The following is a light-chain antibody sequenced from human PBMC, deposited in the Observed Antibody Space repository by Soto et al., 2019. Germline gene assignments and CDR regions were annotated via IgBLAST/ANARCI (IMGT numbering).Light chain of an antibody. CDR1: SSNIGNNF. J-gene: IGLJ3*02. CDR2: DDH. Sequence: QAVVTQPPSVSAAPGQKVTISCSGNSSNIGNNFVSWYLQPPGTAPKVLIYDDHKRPSGIPDRFSGFKSGTSATLGITGVQTGDEADYYCESWDSSLSAVLFGGGTQLTVL. V-gene: IGLV1-51*01. CDR3: ESWDSSLSAVL.